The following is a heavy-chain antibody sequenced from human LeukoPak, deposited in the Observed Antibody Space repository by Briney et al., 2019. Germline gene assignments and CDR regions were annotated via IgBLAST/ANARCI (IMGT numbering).Heavy chain of an antibody. CDR1: GGSISSGGYY. CDR2: ISYSGGT. J-gene: IGHJ4*02. D-gene: IGHD3-16*01. V-gene: IGHV4-31*03. CDR3: ARTLHLGEFYFDY. Sequence: RPPQTLSLTCTVSGGSISSGGYYWSWIRQHPGKGLEWIGYISYSGGTYYNPSLKSRVTISVDTSKNQFSLKLSSVTAADTAVYYCARTLHLGEFYFDYWGQGTLVSVSS.